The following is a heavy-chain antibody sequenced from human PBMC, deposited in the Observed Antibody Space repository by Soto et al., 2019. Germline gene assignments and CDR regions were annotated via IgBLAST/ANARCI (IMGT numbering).Heavy chain of an antibody. D-gene: IGHD3-10*01. CDR3: AKAARSGALGGYVDY. Sequence: EVQLLESGGALVQPGGSLRLSCADSGFTFSSCAMSWVRQATGKGLEWVSGLSAGAGTTNYSDSVKGRFTISRDNSNNTLYLQMNSLRAEDTDVYYCAKAARSGALGGYVDYWGQGTLVTVSS. J-gene: IGHJ4*02. CDR1: GFTFSSCA. V-gene: IGHV3-23*01. CDR2: LSAGAGTT.